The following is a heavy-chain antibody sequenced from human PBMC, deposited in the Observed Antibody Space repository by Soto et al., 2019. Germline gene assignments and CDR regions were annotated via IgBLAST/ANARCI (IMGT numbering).Heavy chain of an antibody. D-gene: IGHD5-12*01. CDR3: ARYNIVATIEDRWFDP. J-gene: IGHJ5*02. Sequence: SETLSLTCTVSGGSISSYYWSWIRQPPGKGLEWIGYIYYSGSTNYNPSLKSRVTISVDTSKNQFSLKLSSVTAADTAVYYCARYNIVATIEDRWFDPWGQGTLVTVSS. CDR1: GGSISSYY. V-gene: IGHV4-59*08. CDR2: IYYSGST.